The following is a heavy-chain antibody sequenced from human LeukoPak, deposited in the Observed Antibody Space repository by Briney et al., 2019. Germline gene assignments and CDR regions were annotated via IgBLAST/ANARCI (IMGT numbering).Heavy chain of an antibody. Sequence: PSETLSLTCTVSGGSISSSSYYWGWIRQPPGKGLEWIGTIYYSGSTYYNVSLKSRVTISVDTSKKQFSLKLSSVTAADTAVYYCAKDRRGSYTFDYWGQGTLVTVSS. CDR2: IYYSGST. D-gene: IGHD1-26*01. J-gene: IGHJ4*02. CDR1: GGSISSSSYY. V-gene: IGHV4-39*02. CDR3: AKDRRGSYTFDY.